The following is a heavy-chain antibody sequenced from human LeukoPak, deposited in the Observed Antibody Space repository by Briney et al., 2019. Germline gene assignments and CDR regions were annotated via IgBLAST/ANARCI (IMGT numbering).Heavy chain of an antibody. Sequence: SETLSLACAVYGGSFSGYHWTWIRQSPGKGLEWIGDINPSGSTYYNPSLKSRLTISVDTSKNQFSLKLRSVTAADTAVYYCARGRHDITMIVVVMTSVSYYLDVWGKGTTVTVS. CDR1: GGSFSGYH. CDR3: ARGRHDITMIVVVMTSVSYYLDV. CDR2: INPSGST. J-gene: IGHJ6*03. D-gene: IGHD3-22*01. V-gene: IGHV4-34*01.